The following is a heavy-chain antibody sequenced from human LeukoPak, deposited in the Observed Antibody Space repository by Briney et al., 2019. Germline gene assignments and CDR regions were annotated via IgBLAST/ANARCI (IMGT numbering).Heavy chain of an antibody. CDR3: AELGITMIGGV. J-gene: IGHJ6*04. V-gene: IGHV3-74*01. Sequence: GGSLRLSCAASGFTFSSYWMHWVRQAPGKGLVWVSRINSDGSFTSYADSVKGRITISRDNAKNTLYLQMNSLRAEDTAVYYCAELGITMIGGVWGKGTTVTISS. D-gene: IGHD3-10*02. CDR1: GFTFSSYW. CDR2: INSDGSFT.